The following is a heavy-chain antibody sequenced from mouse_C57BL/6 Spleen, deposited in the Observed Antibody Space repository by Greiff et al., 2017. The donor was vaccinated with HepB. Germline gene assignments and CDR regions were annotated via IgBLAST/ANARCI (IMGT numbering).Heavy chain of an antibody. CDR2: ISSGSSTI. Sequence: EVQLVESGGGLVKPGGSLKLSCAASGFTFSDYGMHWVRQAPEKGLEWVAYISSGSSTIYYADTVKCRFTISRDNAKNTLFLQMTSLRAEDTAMYYCARDSYRYFDVGGTGTTVTVSS. CDR1: GFTFSDYG. J-gene: IGHJ1*03. CDR3: ARDSYRYFDV. V-gene: IGHV5-17*01.